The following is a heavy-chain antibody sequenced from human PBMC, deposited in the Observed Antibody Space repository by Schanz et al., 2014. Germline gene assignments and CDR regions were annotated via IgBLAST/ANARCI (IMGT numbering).Heavy chain of an antibody. D-gene: IGHD1-26*01. J-gene: IGHJ3*02. V-gene: IGHV3-33*01. Sequence: QVQLVESGGGVVQSGGSLRLSCAASGFTFSNYGMHWVRQAPGKGLEWVAVIWNDGNKKYYSESVQGRFSISRDNSKNTLYLQMNSLRTEDTAGYYCARGGRSAGAFDIWGQGTMVTVSS. CDR1: GFTFSNYG. CDR2: IWNDGNKK. CDR3: ARGGRSAGAFDI.